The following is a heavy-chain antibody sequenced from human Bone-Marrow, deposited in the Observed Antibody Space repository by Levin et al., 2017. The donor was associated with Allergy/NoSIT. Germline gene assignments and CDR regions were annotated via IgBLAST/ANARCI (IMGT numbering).Heavy chain of an antibody. CDR2: IWFDGKKT. J-gene: IGHJ4*02. V-gene: IGHV3-33*01. CDR1: GFSFSNYG. CDR3: ARGASEGAPFDS. Sequence: GGSLRLSCAASGFSFSNYGIHWVRQTPGKGLDWVAYIWFDGKKTFYADSVKGRFTISRDNSKNTAYLQMNSLRADDTAVYYCARGASEGAPFDSWGQGTLVTVSS.